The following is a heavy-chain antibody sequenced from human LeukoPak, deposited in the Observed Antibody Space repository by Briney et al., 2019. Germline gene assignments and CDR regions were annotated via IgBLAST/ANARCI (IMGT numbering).Heavy chain of an antibody. CDR1: GDSISTSSYY. D-gene: IGHD2-15*01. J-gene: IGHJ6*03. Sequence: SETLSLTCGVSGDSISTSSYYWGWIRQPPGKGLEWIGEINHSGSTNYNPSLKSRVTISVDTSKNQFSLKLSSVTAADTAVYYCARGSGYCSGGSCYWDLGYYYYMDVWGKGTTVTVSS. CDR2: INHSGST. CDR3: ARGSGYCSGGSCYWDLGYYYYMDV. V-gene: IGHV4-39*07.